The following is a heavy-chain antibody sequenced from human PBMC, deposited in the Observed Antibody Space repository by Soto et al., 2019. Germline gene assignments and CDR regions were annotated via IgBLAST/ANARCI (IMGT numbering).Heavy chain of an antibody. CDR2: IWYDGSNK. V-gene: IGHV3-33*01. J-gene: IGHJ6*02. Sequence: QVQLVESGGGVVQPGRSLRLSCAASGLTFSSYGMHWVRQAPGKGLEWVAVIWYDGSNKYYADSVKGRFTISRDNSKNTLYLQMNSLRAEDTAVYYCARDTVRGYDPRWRYYGMDVWGQGTTVTVSS. CDR3: ARDTVRGYDPRWRYYGMDV. CDR1: GLTFSSYG. D-gene: IGHD3-10*01.